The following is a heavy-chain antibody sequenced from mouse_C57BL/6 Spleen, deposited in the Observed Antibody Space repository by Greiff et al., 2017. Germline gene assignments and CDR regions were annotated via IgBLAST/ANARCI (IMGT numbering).Heavy chain of an antibody. CDR2: ISGGGGNT. CDR1: GFTFSSYT. J-gene: IGHJ3*01. Sequence: DVKLVESGGGLVKPGGSLKLSCAASGFTFSSYTMSWVRQTPEKRLEWVATISGGGGNTYYPDSVKGRFTISRANAKNTLYLQMSSLRSEDTALYYCARQNYDYDNWFAYWGQGTLVTVSA. D-gene: IGHD2-4*01. V-gene: IGHV5-9*01. CDR3: ARQNYDYDNWFAY.